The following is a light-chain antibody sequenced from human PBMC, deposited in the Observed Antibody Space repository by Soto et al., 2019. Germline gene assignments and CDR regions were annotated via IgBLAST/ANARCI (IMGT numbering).Light chain of an antibody. J-gene: IGKJ4*01. V-gene: IGKV3-11*01. CDR2: DAS. Sequence: EIVLTQSPATLSLSPGERATLSCRASQSVSSYLAWYQQKPGQAPRLLIYDASNRATGIPARFSGSGSGTDFALTLSSLEPEDFAVYYGQQRSNWPSTFGGGTKVEIK. CDR1: QSVSSY. CDR3: QQRSNWPST.